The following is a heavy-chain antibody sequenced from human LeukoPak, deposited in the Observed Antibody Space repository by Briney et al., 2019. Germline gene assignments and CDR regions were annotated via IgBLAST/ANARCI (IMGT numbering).Heavy chain of an antibody. CDR2: ISDSGTI. CDR1: LVPLTTDD. D-gene: IGHD2/OR15-2a*01. CDR3: ESDKGHGFCDS. Sequence: GGSLRLLHGLSLVPLTTDDITSARQAPGKGLEWISHISDSGTIYYADCVKGRFIISRHKARKELNLKMSSVTAADTSVCECESDKGHGFCDSWGQGTLVTVSA. J-gene: IGHJ5*01. V-gene: IGHV3-69-1*01.